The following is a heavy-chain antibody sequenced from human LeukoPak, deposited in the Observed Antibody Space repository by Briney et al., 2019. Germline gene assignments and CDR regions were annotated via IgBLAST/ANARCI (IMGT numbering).Heavy chain of an antibody. CDR1: GFTFSSYA. D-gene: IGHD1-7*01. V-gene: IGHV3-30*04. Sequence: GGSLRLSCAASGFTFSSYAMHWVRQAPGKGLEWVAVISYDGSNKYYADSVKGRFTISRGNSKNTLYLQMNSLRAEDTVLYYCARETNYQYCFDYWGQGTLVTVSS. CDR3: ARETNYQYCFDY. J-gene: IGHJ4*02. CDR2: ISYDGSNK.